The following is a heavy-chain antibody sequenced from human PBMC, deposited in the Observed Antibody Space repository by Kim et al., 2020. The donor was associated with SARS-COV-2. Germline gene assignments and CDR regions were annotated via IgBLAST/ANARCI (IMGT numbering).Heavy chain of an antibody. CDR3: ASGIAVAATGGDAFDI. Sequence: SETLSLTCAVSGGSISSSNWWSWVRQPPGKGLEWIGEIYHSGSTNYNPSLKSRVTISVDKSKNQFSLKLSSVTAADTAVYYCASGIAVAATGGDAFDIWGQGTMVTVSS. V-gene: IGHV4-4*02. J-gene: IGHJ3*02. CDR1: GGSISSSNW. CDR2: IYHSGST. D-gene: IGHD6-19*01.